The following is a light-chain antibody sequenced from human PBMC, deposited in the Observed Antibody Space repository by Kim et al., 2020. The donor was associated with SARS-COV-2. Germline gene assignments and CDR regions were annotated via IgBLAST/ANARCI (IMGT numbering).Light chain of an antibody. CDR1: QGISSY. CDR3: QRYYTYPLT. CDR2: AAS. Sequence: AIRMTQSPSSFPASTGDRVTITCRASQGISSYLAWYQQKPGKAPKLLIYAASTLQSGVPSRFSGSGSGTDFTLPISCLQSEDFATYYCQRYYTYPLTIRLGTKVDI. V-gene: IGKV1-8*01. J-gene: IGKJ3*01.